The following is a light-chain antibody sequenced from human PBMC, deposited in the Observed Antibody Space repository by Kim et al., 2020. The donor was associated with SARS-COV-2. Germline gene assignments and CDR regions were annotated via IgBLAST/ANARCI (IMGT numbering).Light chain of an antibody. J-gene: IGKJ2*01. CDR3: QQYMIYST. CDR2: KVS. Sequence: PSATVGDSVTITCRASQTIRSSLAWFQQKPEKAPKLLIYKVSTLQSGVPTRFSGSGSGTDFTLTISSLQPDDFATYYCQQYMIYSTFGQGTKLEI. CDR1: QTIRSS. V-gene: IGKV1-5*03.